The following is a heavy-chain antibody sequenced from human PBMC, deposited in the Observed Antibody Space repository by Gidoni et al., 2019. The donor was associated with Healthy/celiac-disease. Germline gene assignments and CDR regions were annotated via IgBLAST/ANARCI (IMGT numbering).Heavy chain of an antibody. CDR3: ARAGESYDFWSGYYYYYGMDV. D-gene: IGHD3-3*01. CDR1: GFTFSSYW. CDR2: IKQDGSEK. J-gene: IGHJ6*02. V-gene: IGHV3-7*03. Sequence: EVQLVESGGGLVQPGGSLRLSCAASGFTFSSYWMSWFRQAPGKGLAWVANIKQDGSEKYYVDSVKGRFTISRDNAKNSLYLQMNSLRAEDTAVYYCARAGESYDFWSGYYYYYGMDVWGQGTTVTVSS.